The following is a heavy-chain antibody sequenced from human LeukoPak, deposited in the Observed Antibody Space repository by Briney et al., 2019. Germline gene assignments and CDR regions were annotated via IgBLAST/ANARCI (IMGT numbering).Heavy chain of an antibody. CDR2: MNPNSGNT. V-gene: IGHV1-8*01. D-gene: IGHD6-6*01. CDR3: ARAIGGLYSSSSVGGYYFDY. J-gene: IGHJ4*02. Sequence: ASVKVSCKASGYTFTSYDINWVRQATGQGLEWMGWMNPNSGNTGYAQKFQGRVTMTRNTSITTAYMELSSLRSEDTAVYYCARAIGGLYSSSSVGGYYFDYWGQGTLVTVSS. CDR1: GYTFTSYD.